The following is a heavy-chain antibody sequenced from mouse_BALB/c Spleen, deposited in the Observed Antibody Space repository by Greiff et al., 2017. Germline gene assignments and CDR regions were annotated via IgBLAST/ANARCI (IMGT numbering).Heavy chain of an antibody. J-gene: IGHJ4*01. Sequence: EVKLMESGAELVKPGASVKLSCTASGFNIKDTYMHWVKQRPEQGLEWIGRIDPANGNTKYDPKFQGKATITADTSSNTAYLQLSSLTSEDTAVYYCAIYRYYAMDYWGQGTSVTVSS. CDR2: IDPANGNT. D-gene: IGHD2-14*01. CDR3: AIYRYYAMDY. CDR1: GFNIKDTY. V-gene: IGHV14-3*02.